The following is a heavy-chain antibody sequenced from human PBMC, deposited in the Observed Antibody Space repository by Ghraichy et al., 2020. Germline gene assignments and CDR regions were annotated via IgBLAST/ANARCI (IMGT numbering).Heavy chain of an antibody. Sequence: SLRLSCAASGFSFGDCAMHWVRQAPGKGLEWVAFISYDAVRQYFVDSVKGRFTISRDNSKNTLYLELNRLRAEDTAVYYCAKDLTNNYSFDYWGRGTRVTVSS. CDR1: GFSFGDCA. CDR3: AKDLTNNYSFDY. D-gene: IGHD1-1*01. CDR2: ISYDAVRQ. J-gene: IGHJ4*02. V-gene: IGHV3-30*18.